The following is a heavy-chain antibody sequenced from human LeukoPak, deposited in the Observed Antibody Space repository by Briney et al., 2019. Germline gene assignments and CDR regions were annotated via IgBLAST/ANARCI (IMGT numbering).Heavy chain of an antibody. CDR3: ARGDGDYLFYY. CDR1: GFTFSSYG. Sequence: GALRLSCAASGFTFSSYGMSWVRQAPGKGLVWVSRINSDGSSTSYADSVKGRFTISRDNAKNTLYLQMNSLRAEDTAVYYCARGDGDYLFYYWGQGTLVTVSS. CDR2: INSDGSST. V-gene: IGHV3-74*01. D-gene: IGHD4-17*01. J-gene: IGHJ4*02.